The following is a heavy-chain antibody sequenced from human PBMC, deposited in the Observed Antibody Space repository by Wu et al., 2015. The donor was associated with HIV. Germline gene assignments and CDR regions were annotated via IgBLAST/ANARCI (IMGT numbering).Heavy chain of an antibody. CDR3: ARRRMVYVTRYYHYYYYMDV. Sequence: QVQLVQSGAEVKKPGASVNVSCKASGYTFTSYYMHWVRQAPGQGLEWMGIINPSGGSTSYAQKFQGRVTMTRDTSTSTVYMELSSLRSEDTAVYYCARRRMVYVTRYYHYYYYMDVVGTKGTTVHRLL. J-gene: IGHJ6*03. D-gene: IGHD2-8*01. CDR2: INPSGGST. CDR1: GYTFTSYY. V-gene: IGHV1-46*03.